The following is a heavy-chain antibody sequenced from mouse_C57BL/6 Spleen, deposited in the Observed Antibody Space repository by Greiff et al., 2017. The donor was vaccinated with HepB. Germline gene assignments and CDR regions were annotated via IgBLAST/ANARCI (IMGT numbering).Heavy chain of an antibody. CDR2: IYPRSGNT. J-gene: IGHJ3*01. Sequence: VQLQQSGAELARPGASVKLSCKASGYTFTSYGISWVKQRTGQGLEWIGEIYPRSGNTYYNEKFKGKATLTADKSASTAYMELRSLTSEDSAVDFCARLGDYDGWFAYWGQGTLVTVSA. CDR3: ARLGDYDGWFAY. CDR1: GYTFTSYG. D-gene: IGHD2-4*01. V-gene: IGHV1-81*01.